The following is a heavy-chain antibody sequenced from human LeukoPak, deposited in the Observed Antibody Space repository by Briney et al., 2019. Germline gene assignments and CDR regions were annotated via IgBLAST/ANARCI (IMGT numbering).Heavy chain of an antibody. CDR2: IYYNGST. CDR1: GGSISGGGYY. V-gene: IGHV4-31*03. Sequence: SETLSLTYTVSGGSISGGGYYWSWIRQHPGKGLEWIGYIYYNGSTYYNPSLKSRVTISVDTSKNQFSLKLSSVTAADTAVYYCARTTLTYYFDYWGQGTLVTVSS. CDR3: ARTTLTYYFDY. J-gene: IGHJ4*02. D-gene: IGHD1-1*01.